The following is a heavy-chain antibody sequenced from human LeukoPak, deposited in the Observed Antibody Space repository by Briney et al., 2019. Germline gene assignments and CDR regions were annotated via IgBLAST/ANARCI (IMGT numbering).Heavy chain of an antibody. Sequence: GGSLRLSCAASGFTFSSYGMHWVRQAPGKGLEWVAVISYDGSNKYYADSVKGRFTISRDNSKNTLYLQMNSLRAEDTAVYYCARGYYSASRIDYWGQGALVTISS. CDR1: GFTFSSYG. J-gene: IGHJ4*02. D-gene: IGHD2-2*01. V-gene: IGHV3-30*03. CDR3: ARGYYSASRIDY. CDR2: ISYDGSNK.